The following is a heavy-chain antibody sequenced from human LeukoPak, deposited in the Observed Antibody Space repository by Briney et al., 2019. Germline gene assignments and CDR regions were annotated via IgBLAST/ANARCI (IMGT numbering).Heavy chain of an antibody. V-gene: IGHV3-48*03. CDR3: ARVSEYELVDY. J-gene: IGHJ4*02. Sequence: PGGPLRLSCAASGFTFSSHEMNWVRQAPGKGLEWVSYISSSGSTIYYADSVKGRFTISRDNAKNSLYLQMNSLRAEDTAVYYCARVSEYELVDYWGQGTLVTVSS. CDR2: ISSSGSTI. CDR1: GFTFSSHE. D-gene: IGHD1-7*01.